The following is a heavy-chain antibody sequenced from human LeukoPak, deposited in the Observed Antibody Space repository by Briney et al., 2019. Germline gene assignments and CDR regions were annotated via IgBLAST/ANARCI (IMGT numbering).Heavy chain of an antibody. V-gene: IGHV3-7*01. Sequence: GGSLRLSCAASGFTFSSYAMHWVRQAPGKGLEWVAKMNEYGSEIFYVDSVKGRFTTSRDNGKNSLYLQMNRLRAEDTAVYYCARPRGCGSSRCNNFDYWGQGTLVTVSS. J-gene: IGHJ4*02. CDR3: ARPRGCGSSRCNNFDY. CDR1: GFTFSSYA. D-gene: IGHD2-2*01. CDR2: MNEYGSEI.